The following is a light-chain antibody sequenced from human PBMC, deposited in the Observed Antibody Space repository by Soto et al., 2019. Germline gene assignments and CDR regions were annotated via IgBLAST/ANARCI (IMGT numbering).Light chain of an antibody. CDR3: MKALQAPLK. Sequence: EIVMTQSPLTLPVTPVDPASISFMSSQSLLYNNTYNYLDWYLQKPGQSPQLLINLSSYRASGVPDRFSGSGSGTDFTLKISRVEAEDVGVYYCMKALQAPLKFGQGTKVDIK. V-gene: IGKV2-28*01. J-gene: IGKJ1*01. CDR2: LSS. CDR1: QSLLYNNTYNY.